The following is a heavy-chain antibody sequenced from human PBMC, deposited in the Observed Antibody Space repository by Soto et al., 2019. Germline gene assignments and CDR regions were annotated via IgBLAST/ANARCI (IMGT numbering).Heavy chain of an antibody. CDR2: IYYSGST. J-gene: IGHJ4*02. CDR3: ARDAGMGYSSGWVDY. Sequence: PSETLSLTCTVSGGSISSYYWSWIRQPPGKGLEWIGYIYYSGSTNYNPSLKSRVTISVDTSKNQFSLKQSSVTAADTAVYYCARDAGMGYSSGWVDYWGQGTLVTVSS. D-gene: IGHD6-19*01. CDR1: GGSISSYY. V-gene: IGHV4-59*01.